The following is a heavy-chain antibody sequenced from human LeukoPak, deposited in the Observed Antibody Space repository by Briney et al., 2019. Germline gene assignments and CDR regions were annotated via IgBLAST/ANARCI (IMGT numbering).Heavy chain of an antibody. Sequence: PGGSLRLSCAASGFTFSSYAMSWVRQAPGKGLEWVSAISGSGGSTYYADSVKGRFTISRDNSKNTLYLQMNSLRAEDTAVYYCARERSCSGGSCYSTNWFDPWGQGTLVTVSS. CDR1: GFTFSSYA. V-gene: IGHV3-23*01. CDR2: ISGSGGST. J-gene: IGHJ5*02. D-gene: IGHD2-15*01. CDR3: ARERSCSGGSCYSTNWFDP.